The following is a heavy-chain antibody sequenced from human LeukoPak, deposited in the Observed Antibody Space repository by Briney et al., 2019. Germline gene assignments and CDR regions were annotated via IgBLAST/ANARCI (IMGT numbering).Heavy chain of an antibody. CDR3: AKGGGWLYYFDY. J-gene: IGHJ4*02. Sequence: GGSLRLSCAASGFTFSAFGMHWVRQAPGKGLEWVAVISYDGSYEYFADSVKGRFTISRDNSKNTLYLQMNSLRAEDTAVYYCAKGGGWLYYFDYWGQGTLVTVSS. CDR1: GFTFSAFG. CDR2: ISYDGSYE. V-gene: IGHV3-30*18. D-gene: IGHD4-23*01.